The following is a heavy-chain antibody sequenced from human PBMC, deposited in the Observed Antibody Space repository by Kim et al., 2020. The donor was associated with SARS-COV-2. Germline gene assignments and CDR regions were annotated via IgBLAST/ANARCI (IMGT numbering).Heavy chain of an antibody. V-gene: IGHV3-21*01. D-gene: IGHD6-19*01. J-gene: IGHJ6*02. CDR1: GFTFSSYS. Sequence: GGSLRLSCAASGFTFSSYSMNWVRQAPGKGLEWVSSISSSSSYIYYADSVKGRFTISRDNAKNSLYLQMNSLRAEDTAVYYCARDHSSGNPYYYYGMDVWGQGTTVTVSS. CDR2: ISSSSSYI. CDR3: ARDHSSGNPYYYYGMDV.